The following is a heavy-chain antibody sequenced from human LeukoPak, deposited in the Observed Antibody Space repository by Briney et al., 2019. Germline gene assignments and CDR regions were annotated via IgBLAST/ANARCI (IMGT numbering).Heavy chain of an antibody. V-gene: IGHV4-39*07. CDR1: GDSISSSSSY. J-gene: IGHJ4*02. CDR3: ARASHDYGDYSHFDY. Sequence: SETLSLTCTVSGDSISSSSSYWGWIRQPPGEGLEWIGSIYYSGSTKYNPSLNSRVTISLDKSKKQFSLKVSSVTAADTAVYYCARASHDYGDYSHFDYWGQGTLVTVSS. D-gene: IGHD4-17*01. CDR2: IYYSGST.